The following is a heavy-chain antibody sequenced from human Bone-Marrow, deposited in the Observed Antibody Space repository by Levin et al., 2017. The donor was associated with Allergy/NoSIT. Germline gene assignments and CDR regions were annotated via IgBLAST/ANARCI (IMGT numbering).Heavy chain of an antibody. CDR1: GFTFSSYS. J-gene: IGHJ6*03. V-gene: IGHV3-48*01. D-gene: IGHD4-11*01. CDR3: AREVPDYWNYMDV. CDR2: ISISSDAI. Sequence: GGSLRLSCAASGFTFSSYSMNWVRQAPGKGLEWVSYISISSDAIYYADSVKGRFTISRDNAKNSLYLQMNSLRAEDTAVYYCAREVPDYWNYMDVWGKGTTVTVSS.